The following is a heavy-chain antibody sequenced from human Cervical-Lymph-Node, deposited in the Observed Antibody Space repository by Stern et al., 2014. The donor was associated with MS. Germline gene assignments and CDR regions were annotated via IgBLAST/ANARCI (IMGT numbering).Heavy chain of an antibody. CDR3: VRAGGSSWYLFDP. V-gene: IGHV3-48*02. J-gene: IGHJ5*02. CDR1: GFIFSSYS. D-gene: IGHD6-13*01. Sequence: EVQLVESGGGLVQPGGSLRLSCAASGFIFSSYSMSWVRPTPGKGLEWVSYIDSSSSTIYYADSVKGRFTISRGNAKKSLYLQMNGLRDEDTAVYYCVRAGGSSWYLFDPWGQGTLVTVSS. CDR2: IDSSSSTI.